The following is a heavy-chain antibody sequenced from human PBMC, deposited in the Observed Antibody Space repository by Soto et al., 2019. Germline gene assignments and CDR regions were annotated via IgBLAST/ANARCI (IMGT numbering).Heavy chain of an antibody. D-gene: IGHD3-10*01. CDR3: ARGKVVLLWFGEPPWFDP. CDR2: INHSGST. CDR1: GGSFSGYY. Sequence: SETLSLTCAVYGGSFSGYYWSWIRQPPGKGLEWIGEINHSGSTNYNPSLKSRVTISVDTSKNQFSLKLSSVAAADTAVYYCARGKVVLLWFGEPPWFDPWGQGTLVTVSS. J-gene: IGHJ5*02. V-gene: IGHV4-34*01.